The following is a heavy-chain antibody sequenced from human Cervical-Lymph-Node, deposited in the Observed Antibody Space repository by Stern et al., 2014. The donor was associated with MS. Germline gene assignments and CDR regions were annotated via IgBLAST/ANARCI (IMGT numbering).Heavy chain of an antibody. V-gene: IGHV1-2*02. CDR2: ISTDTGGA. J-gene: IGHJ4*02. CDR3: ARDRGSHSDY. D-gene: IGHD1-26*01. CDR1: GYSFTAYF. Sequence: DQLVESGAEVKKPGASGKVSCKASGYSFTAYFIHWVRQAPGQGLEWMGWISTDTGGANYAQRFQGRVTMTRDTSISTTYMELSRLRSDDTAVYYCARDRGSHSDYWGQGTLVTVSS.